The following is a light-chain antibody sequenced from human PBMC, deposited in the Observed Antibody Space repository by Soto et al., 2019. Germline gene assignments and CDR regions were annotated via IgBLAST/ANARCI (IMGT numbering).Light chain of an antibody. V-gene: IGKV3-20*01. CDR3: HQYDMSRWT. CDR2: GAT. Sequence: EVVLTQSPGTLSLSRGERATLSCRASQRVNYIYVAWYQQEPGQAPRLLIYGATDRATGIPDRFSGSESGTDLTLTISRLEPEDFAVYYCHQYDMSRWTFGQATK. J-gene: IGKJ1*01. CDR1: QRVNYIY.